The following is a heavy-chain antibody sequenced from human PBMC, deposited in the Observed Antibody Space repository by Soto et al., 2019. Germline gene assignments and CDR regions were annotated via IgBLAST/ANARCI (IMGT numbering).Heavy chain of an antibody. Sequence: EVQLLESGGDLVQPGGSLRLSCAASGLTFSSYAMSWVRQAPGKGLEWVAVISGSGGYTDYADSVKGRFTISRDNSKNTLYLKMNSLRAEDTALYYCSQRFRGVLLNPEVDWGQGTLVTVSS. CDR2: ISGSGGYT. V-gene: IGHV3-23*01. CDR1: GLTFSSYA. D-gene: IGHD3-10*01. J-gene: IGHJ4*02. CDR3: SQRFRGVLLNPEVD.